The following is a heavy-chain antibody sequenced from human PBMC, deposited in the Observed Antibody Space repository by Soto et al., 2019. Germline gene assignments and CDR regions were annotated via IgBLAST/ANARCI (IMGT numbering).Heavy chain of an antibody. CDR2: IIPIFGTA. CDR1: GGTFSSYA. J-gene: IGHJ6*02. Sequence: QVQLVQSGAEVKKPGSSVKVSCKASGGTFSSYAISWVRQAPGQGLEWMGGIIPIFGTANYAQKFRGRVTITADKSTSTAYMELSSRRSEDTAVYYCVVVLWFGELEYYYYYGMDVWGQGTTVTVSS. D-gene: IGHD3-10*01. CDR3: VVVLWFGELEYYYYYGMDV. V-gene: IGHV1-69*06.